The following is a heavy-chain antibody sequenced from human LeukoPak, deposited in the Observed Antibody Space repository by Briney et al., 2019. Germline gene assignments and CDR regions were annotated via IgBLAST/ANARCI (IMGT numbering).Heavy chain of an antibody. Sequence: SVKVSCKASGGTFSSYAISWVRQAPGQGLEWMGRIIPILGIANYAQKFQGRVTITADKSTSTAYMELSSLRSEDTAVYYCAREVRERGALGRNWFDPWGQGTLVTVSS. D-gene: IGHD2-15*01. CDR1: GGTFSSYA. CDR2: IIPILGIA. J-gene: IGHJ5*02. CDR3: AREVRERGALGRNWFDP. V-gene: IGHV1-69*04.